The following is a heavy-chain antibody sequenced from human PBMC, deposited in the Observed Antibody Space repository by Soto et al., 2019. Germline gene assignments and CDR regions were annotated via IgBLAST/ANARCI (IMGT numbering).Heavy chain of an antibody. CDR1: GFTFSGFA. CDR3: ARDKPTVILHLDY. V-gene: IGHV3-30-3*01. Sequence: GGSLRLSCAASGFTFSGFAMHWVRQAPGKGLEWVAVVSNDGNKKYYADSVKGRFTISRDNSKNTLYLQMNSLRDEDSGVYFCARDKPTVILHLDYWGQGTLVTVSS. D-gene: IGHD4-4*01. J-gene: IGHJ4*02. CDR2: VSNDGNKK.